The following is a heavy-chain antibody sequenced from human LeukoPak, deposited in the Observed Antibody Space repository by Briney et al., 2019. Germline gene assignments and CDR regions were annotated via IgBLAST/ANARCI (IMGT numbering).Heavy chain of an antibody. V-gene: IGHV3-30*18. CDR3: AKEYNWNDFDP. CDR2: VSCHGNGK. D-gene: IGHD1-1*01. Sequence: GMSLRLSCAASGFTFSDYGMHWVRQAPGKGLEWVAVVSCHGNGKYYLDSVKGRFTISRDNSKNTVYLQMNSLRPEDTAVYYCAKEYNWNDFDPWGQGTLVTVSS. J-gene: IGHJ5*02. CDR1: GFTFSDYG.